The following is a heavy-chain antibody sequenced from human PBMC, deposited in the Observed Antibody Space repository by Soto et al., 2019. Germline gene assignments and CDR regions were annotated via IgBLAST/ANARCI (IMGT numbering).Heavy chain of an antibody. CDR1: GFTFGSYS. Sequence: GGSLRLSCAASGFTFGSYSMNWVRQVPGKGLEWVSSISDSGHNTCYTDSVRGRFTISRDNSKNSLFLQMNTLRAEDTAVYYCAKEATVLRFLSPHGMDVWGQGTTVTVSS. CDR3: AKEATVLRFLSPHGMDV. CDR2: ISDSGHNT. V-gene: IGHV3-23*01. J-gene: IGHJ6*02. D-gene: IGHD3-3*01.